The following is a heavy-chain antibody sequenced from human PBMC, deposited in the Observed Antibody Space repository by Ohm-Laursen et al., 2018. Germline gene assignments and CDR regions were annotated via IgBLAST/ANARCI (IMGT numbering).Heavy chain of an antibody. D-gene: IGHD2-21*02. CDR2: IHSSGST. V-gene: IGHV4-4*07. Sequence: SQTLSLTCIVSGGSISGYYWSWIRQTAGKGLEWIGRIHSSGSTNYNPSLQSRVTMSEDTSKNQFSLRLSSVTAADTAVYFCARRDITKAFNIWGQGTLVTVSS. CDR1: GGSISGYY. J-gene: IGHJ3*02. CDR3: ARRDITKAFNI.